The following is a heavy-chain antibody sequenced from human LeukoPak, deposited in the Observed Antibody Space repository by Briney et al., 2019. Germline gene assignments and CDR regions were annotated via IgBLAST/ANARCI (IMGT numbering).Heavy chain of an antibody. D-gene: IGHD3-22*01. J-gene: IGHJ5*02. CDR1: GGSISSSSYY. Sequence: SETLPLTCTVSGGSISSSSYYWGWIRQPPGKGLEWIGSIYYSGSTYYNPSLKSRVTISVDTSKNQFSLKLSSVTAADTAVYYCARASYYYDSSGPQGWFDPWGQGTLVTVSS. CDR3: ARASYYYDSSGPQGWFDP. V-gene: IGHV4-39*07. CDR2: IYYSGST.